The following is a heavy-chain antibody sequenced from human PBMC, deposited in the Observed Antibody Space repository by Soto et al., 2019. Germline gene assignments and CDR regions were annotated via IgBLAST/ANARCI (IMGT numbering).Heavy chain of an antibody. J-gene: IGHJ6*02. D-gene: IGHD6-6*01. CDR2: ISWNSGSI. Sequence: SMRLSCAASGFTFCVYAMLWDRQAQGEGMEWVSGISWNSGSIGYADSVKGRFTISRDNAKNSLYLQMNSLRAEDTALYYCAKDIGAARPYYYYGIDVWGQGTTVTVSS. CDR1: GFTFCVYA. CDR3: AKDIGAARPYYYYGIDV. V-gene: IGHV3-9*01.